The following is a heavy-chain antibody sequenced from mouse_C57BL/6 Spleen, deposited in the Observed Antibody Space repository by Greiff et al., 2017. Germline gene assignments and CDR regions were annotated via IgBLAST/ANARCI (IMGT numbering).Heavy chain of an antibody. CDR1: GYTFTDYE. CDR2: IAPETGGT. CDR3: TRPIYYDYPYAMDY. D-gene: IGHD2-4*01. V-gene: IGHV1-15*01. J-gene: IGHJ4*01. Sequence: QVQLQQSGAELVRPGASVTLSCTASGYTFTDYEMHWVKQTPVHGLEWIGAIAPETGGTAYNQKFKGKAILTADKSSSTAYMELRSLTSEDSAVYYCTRPIYYDYPYAMDYWGQGTSVTVSS.